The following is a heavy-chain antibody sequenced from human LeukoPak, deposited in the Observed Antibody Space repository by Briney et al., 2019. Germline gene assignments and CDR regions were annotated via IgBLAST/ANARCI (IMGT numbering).Heavy chain of an antibody. CDR3: ARVGVDYSGNVLKYFFDY. CDR1: GGSISIYY. CDR2: IHTSGTT. Sequence: SETLSLTCTVSGGSISIYYWSWIRQPAGKGLEWIGRIHTSGTTNYNPSLKSRVTMSVDTSKNQFSLKLSSVTAADTAVYYCARVGVDYSGNVLKYFFDYWGQGTLVTVSS. V-gene: IGHV4-4*07. J-gene: IGHJ4*02. D-gene: IGHD4-23*01.